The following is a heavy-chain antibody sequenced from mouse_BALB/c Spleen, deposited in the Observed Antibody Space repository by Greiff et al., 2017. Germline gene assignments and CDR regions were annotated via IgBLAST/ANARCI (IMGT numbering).Heavy chain of an antibody. CDR1: GYTFTDYA. D-gene: IGHD1-1*01. Sequence: QVQLQQSGAELVRPGVSVKISCKGSGYTFTDYAMHWVKQSHAKSLEWIGVISTYYGDASYNQKFKGKATMTVDKSSSTAYMELARLTSEDSAIYYCARSRLLPDYFDYWGQGTTLTVSS. V-gene: IGHV1S137*01. CDR2: ISTYYGDA. CDR3: ARSRLLPDYFDY. J-gene: IGHJ2*01.